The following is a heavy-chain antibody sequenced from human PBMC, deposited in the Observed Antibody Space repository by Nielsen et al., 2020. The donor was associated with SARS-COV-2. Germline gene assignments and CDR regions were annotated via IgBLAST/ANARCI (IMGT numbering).Heavy chain of an antibody. V-gene: IGHV4-30-4*02. Sequence: SETLSLTCTVSGASISSSDSYWTWIRQPPGKGLEWIGYIYYSGRTFYSPSLKSRVTISLDTSKNQFSLKVNSVTAADTAVYYCVRIDMATISVDYWGRGTLVSVSS. CDR3: VRIDMATISVDY. D-gene: IGHD5-24*01. CDR2: IYYSGRT. J-gene: IGHJ4*02. CDR1: GASISSSDSY.